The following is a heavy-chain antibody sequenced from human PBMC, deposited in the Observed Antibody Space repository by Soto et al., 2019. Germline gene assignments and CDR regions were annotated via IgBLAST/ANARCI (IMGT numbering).Heavy chain of an antibody. J-gene: IGHJ5*02. D-gene: IGHD3-10*01. V-gene: IGHV3-23*01. CDR3: ARGRYYDSPQDL. Sequence: PGGSRRRSCTPFGCNFDAYAMSWVRQAPWKGLEWGSAVTATADSVYYKVSVRGRFILTTDTSDNMLYLQMSSLRVEDTAIYFCARGRYYDSPQDLWGRGTQVTVSS. CDR2: VTATADSV. CDR1: GCNFDAYA.